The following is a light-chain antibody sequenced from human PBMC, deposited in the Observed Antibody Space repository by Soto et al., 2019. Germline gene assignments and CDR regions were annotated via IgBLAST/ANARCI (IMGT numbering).Light chain of an antibody. CDR2: AAS. J-gene: IGKJ4*01. V-gene: IGKV1-27*01. CDR3: QNYNSAPFT. Sequence: DIQMTQSPSSLSASVGDRVTITCQASQGISNYLAWYQQKPGKVPKLLIYAASTLQSGVPSRFSGSGSGTDFTLTISSLQPEDVATYYCQNYNSAPFTFGGGTKVEIK. CDR1: QGISNY.